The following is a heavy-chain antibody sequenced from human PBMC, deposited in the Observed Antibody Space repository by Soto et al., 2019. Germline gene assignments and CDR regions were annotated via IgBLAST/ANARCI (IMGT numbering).Heavy chain of an antibody. D-gene: IGHD2-2*01. CDR2: ISNDVRNI. Sequence: VQLVESGGGVVQPGRSLRLSCAASGLTFSTYGFHWVRQAPGKGLEWVAVISNDVRNIHYAESVEGRFTISRDNSKNKLYLQMNSLRSNDTAVYYCVKDTLGGMTPVFMPGPDWGQGTLVTVSS. V-gene: IGHV3-30*18. J-gene: IGHJ4*02. CDR1: GLTFSTYG. CDR3: VKDTLGGMTPVFMPGPD.